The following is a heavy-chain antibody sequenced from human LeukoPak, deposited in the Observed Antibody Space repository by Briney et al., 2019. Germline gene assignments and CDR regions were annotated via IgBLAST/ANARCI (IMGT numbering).Heavy chain of an antibody. J-gene: IGHJ6*03. V-gene: IGHV3-7*01. Sequence: QTGGSLRLSCAASGFTFSSYDMTWVRQAPGRGLGWVANIKQDGSEKHYVDSVKGRFTISRDNAKNSLFLQMNSLRAEDTAVYFCARVKQQLVRLLGRDTTYYYYYYMDVWGKGTTVTVSS. CDR2: IKQDGSEK. CDR1: GFTFSSYD. D-gene: IGHD6-13*01. CDR3: ARVKQQLVRLLGRDTTYYYYYYMDV.